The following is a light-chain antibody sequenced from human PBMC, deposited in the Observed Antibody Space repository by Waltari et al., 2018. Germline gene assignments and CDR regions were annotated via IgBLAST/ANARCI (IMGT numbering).Light chain of an antibody. CDR2: GGT. Sequence: QSALTQPASVSGSPGQPTTISCTGTNHAVGSYDLVSWYQHHPGKAPQLVIYGGTKRPSGVSHRFSGSKSGNTASLTISGLQAEDEADYYCSSYAGGGTGVFGGGTKLTVL. CDR1: NHAVGSYDL. CDR3: SSYAGGGTGV. V-gene: IGLV2-23*01. J-gene: IGLJ3*02.